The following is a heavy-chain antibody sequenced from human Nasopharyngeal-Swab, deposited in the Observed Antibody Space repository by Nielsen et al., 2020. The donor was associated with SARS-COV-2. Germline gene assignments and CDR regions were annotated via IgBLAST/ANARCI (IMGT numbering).Heavy chain of an antibody. Sequence: GESLKISCAASGFTFSSYAMSWVRQAPGKGLEWVSAISGSGGSTYYADSVKGRFTISRDNSKNTLYLQMNSLRAEGTAVYYCAKGFLGIVGAMGRLDYWGQGTLVTVSS. D-gene: IGHD1-26*01. CDR3: AKGFLGIVGAMGRLDY. CDR1: GFTFSSYA. J-gene: IGHJ4*02. V-gene: IGHV3-23*01. CDR2: ISGSGGST.